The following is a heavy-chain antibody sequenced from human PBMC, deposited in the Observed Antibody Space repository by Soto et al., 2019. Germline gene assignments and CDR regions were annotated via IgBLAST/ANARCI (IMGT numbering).Heavy chain of an antibody. Sequence: SETLSLTCTVSGGSISSYYWSWIRQPPGKGLEWIGYIYYSGSTNYNPSLKSRVTISVDTSKNQSSLKLNSMTAADTAVYYCARCKTVAASNWSDPRGQATLVTVSS. D-gene: IGHD6-19*01. CDR1: GGSISSYY. CDR2: IYYSGST. CDR3: ARCKTVAASNWSDP. J-gene: IGHJ5*02. V-gene: IGHV4-59*12.